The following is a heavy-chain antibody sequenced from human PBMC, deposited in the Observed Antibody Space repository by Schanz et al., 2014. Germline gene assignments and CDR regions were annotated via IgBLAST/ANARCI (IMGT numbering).Heavy chain of an antibody. V-gene: IGHV3-23*01. J-gene: IGHJ4*02. CDR1: GFTFSSYA. CDR2: ISASGGST. CDR3: ARANYRRKINFDY. Sequence: EGQLLESGGGLIQPGGSLRLSCAASGFTFSSYAMSWVRQAPGKGLEWVSTISASGGSTYYADSVKGRFTISRDNSKNTLYLHMNTLRSEDTAVYYCARANYRRKINFDYWGRGTLVNVSS. D-gene: IGHD3-10*01.